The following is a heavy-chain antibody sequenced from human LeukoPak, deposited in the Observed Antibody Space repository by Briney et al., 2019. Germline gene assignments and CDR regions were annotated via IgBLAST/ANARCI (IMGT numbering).Heavy chain of an antibody. J-gene: IGHJ3*02. D-gene: IGHD6-19*01. CDR2: ISAYNGNT. CDR1: GYTFTSYG. V-gene: IGHV1-18*01. CDR3: ARDADSSGWHDAFDI. Sequence: ASVKVSCKASGYTFTSYGISWVRQAPGQGLEWMGWISAYNGNTNYAQKLQGRVTMTTDTSTSTAYMELRSLRSDDTAVYYCARDADSSGWHDAFDIWGHGTMVTVCS.